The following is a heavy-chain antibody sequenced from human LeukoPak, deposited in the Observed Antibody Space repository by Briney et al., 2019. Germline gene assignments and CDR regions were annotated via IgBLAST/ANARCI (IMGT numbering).Heavy chain of an antibody. CDR2: IYPNSDTT. D-gene: IGHD6-19*01. Sequence: ASVKVSRKASGYTLSSFDLNWVRQATGQGLEWMGWIYPNSDTTVSAQKFQGRLTLTRNTSTSTAYMELSSLTSDDTAVYYCVRSVAGQGYWGQGTLVTVSS. J-gene: IGHJ4*02. CDR3: VRSVAGQGY. CDR1: GYTLSSFD. V-gene: IGHV1-8*01.